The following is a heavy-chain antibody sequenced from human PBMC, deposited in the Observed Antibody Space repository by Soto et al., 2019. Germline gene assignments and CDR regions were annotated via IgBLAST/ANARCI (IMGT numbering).Heavy chain of an antibody. Sequence: QVQLVQSGAEVKKPGASVKVSCKASGYTFTSYGISWVRQAPGQGLEWMGWISAYNGNTNYAQKLQGRVTMTRDTSASTAYMELSSLRSEDTAVYYCARGERYYYDSSGYFGFDYWGQGTLVTVSS. D-gene: IGHD3-22*01. V-gene: IGHV1-18*01. CDR3: ARGERYYYDSSGYFGFDY. CDR2: ISAYNGNT. CDR1: GYTFTSYG. J-gene: IGHJ4*02.